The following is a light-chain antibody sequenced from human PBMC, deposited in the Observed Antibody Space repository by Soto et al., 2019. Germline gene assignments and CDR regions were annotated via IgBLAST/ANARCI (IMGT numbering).Light chain of an antibody. V-gene: IGKV1-13*02. CDR1: QDISSG. CDR2: DAS. Sequence: AIQLTQPPSSLSASVGDRVTITCRASQDISSGLAWYQQRPGKAPKLLIYDASTLQSGVPSRFSGSGSWTDFTLTISNLQPEDFATYYCQQFNSYPYTFGQGTKVDIK. J-gene: IGKJ2*01. CDR3: QQFNSYPYT.